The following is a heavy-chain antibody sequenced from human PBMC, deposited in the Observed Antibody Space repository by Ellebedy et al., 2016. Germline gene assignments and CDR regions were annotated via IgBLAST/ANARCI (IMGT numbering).Heavy chain of an antibody. J-gene: IGHJ3*02. Sequence: GESLKISXAASGFTFSDYYMSWIRQAPGRGLEWVSSISSSDKTISYADSVQGRFTISRDNAKNSLYLQMNDLRAEDTAVYYCARYSYDTTDYYFGGNDAFDIWGQGTMVTVSP. D-gene: IGHD3-22*01. CDR2: ISSSDKTI. CDR1: GFTFSDYY. V-gene: IGHV3-11*01. CDR3: ARYSYDTTDYYFGGNDAFDI.